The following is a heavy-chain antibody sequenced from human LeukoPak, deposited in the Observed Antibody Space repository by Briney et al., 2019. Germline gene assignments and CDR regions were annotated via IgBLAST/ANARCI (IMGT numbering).Heavy chain of an antibody. V-gene: IGHV4-39*01. CDR3: ATSPQYGGY. CDR1: GGSISSSGYY. J-gene: IGHJ4*02. CDR2: IYYSGST. Sequence: SEPLSLTCTVSGGSISSSGYYWGWRRHPPGKGLEWIGNIYYSGSTQYNPSVKSRVTISVDTSKNQFSLKLRSVTAADTAVYYCATSPQYGGYWGQGTLVTVSS. D-gene: IGHD4-23*01.